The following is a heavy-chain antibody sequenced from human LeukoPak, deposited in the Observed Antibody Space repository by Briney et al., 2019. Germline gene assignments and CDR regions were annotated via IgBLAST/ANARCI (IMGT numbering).Heavy chain of an antibody. D-gene: IGHD6-6*01. CDR3: ARVRPGHYFDY. V-gene: IGHV3-48*03. J-gene: IGHJ4*02. CDR2: ISAIDSTT. CDR1: GFTFSNYE. Sequence: GGSLRLSCAASGFTFSNYEMNWVRQAPGKGLEWVSYISAIDSTTYYADSVKGRFTISRDNAKNSLYLQMNSLRAEDTAVYFCARVRPGHYFDYWGQGALVTVSS.